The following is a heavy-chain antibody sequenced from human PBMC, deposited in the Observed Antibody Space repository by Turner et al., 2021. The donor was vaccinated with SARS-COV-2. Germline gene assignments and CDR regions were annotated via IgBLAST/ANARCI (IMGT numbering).Heavy chain of an antibody. CDR2: IYSGDST. J-gene: IGHJ5*02. D-gene: IGHD1-1*01. Sequence: DVQLVESGGGLVQRGGSFRLSCAASGFTVRSNNMSWVRQAPGKGLEWVSVIYSGDSTFYADSVKVRFTISRDSSKNSLYLQMNSLRTEDTAVYYCARDLNGGRGPWGQGTLVTVSS. V-gene: IGHV3-66*02. CDR3: ARDLNGGRGP. CDR1: GFTVRSNN.